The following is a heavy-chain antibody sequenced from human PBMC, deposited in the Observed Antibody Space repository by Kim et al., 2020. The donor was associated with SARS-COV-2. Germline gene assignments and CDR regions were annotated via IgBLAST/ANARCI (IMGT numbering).Heavy chain of an antibody. J-gene: IGHJ4*02. CDR2: NK. CDR3: ASSSSSALDY. D-gene: IGHD6-6*01. V-gene: IGHV3-30-3*01. Sequence: NKYCADYVKGRFTISRDNPKNTLYLEMNRLRAEDTAVYYCASSSSSALDYWGQGTLVTVSS.